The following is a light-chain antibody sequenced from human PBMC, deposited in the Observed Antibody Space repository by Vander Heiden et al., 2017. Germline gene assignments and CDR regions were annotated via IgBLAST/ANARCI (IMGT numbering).Light chain of an antibody. J-gene: IGKJ3*01. Sequence: AIRMTQSPSSFSASTGDRVNITCRASQGISTYLAWYQQKPGKAPNLLIYRTSTLQSGVPSRFSGSGSETDFTLTISCLQSEDFASYYCQQYYTYPFTFGHGTKLDIK. CDR3: QQYYTYPFT. CDR1: QGISTY. CDR2: RTS. V-gene: IGKV1-8*01.